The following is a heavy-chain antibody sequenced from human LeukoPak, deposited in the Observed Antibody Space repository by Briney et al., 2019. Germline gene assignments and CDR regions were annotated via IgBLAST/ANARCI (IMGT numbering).Heavy chain of an antibody. Sequence: GGSLRLSCAASGFTFSSYGMHWVRQAPGKGLEWVTFIRYDGSNKYYADSVKGRFTISRDNSKNTLYLQMNSLRAEDTAVYYCAKGKSSGWYSDYWGQGTLVTVSS. D-gene: IGHD6-19*01. V-gene: IGHV3-30*02. CDR3: AKGKSSGWYSDY. CDR1: GFTFSSYG. J-gene: IGHJ4*02. CDR2: IRYDGSNK.